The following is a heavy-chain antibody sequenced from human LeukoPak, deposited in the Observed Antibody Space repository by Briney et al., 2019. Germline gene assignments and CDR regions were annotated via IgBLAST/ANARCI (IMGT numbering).Heavy chain of an antibody. CDR3: ARVVAVAGTNWYFDL. D-gene: IGHD6-19*01. CDR2: IYYSGST. Sequence: SETLSLTCTVSGGSISSYYWSWIRQPPGKGLEWIGYIYYSGSTNYNPSLKSRVTISVDTSKNQFSLKLSSVTAADTAVYYCARVVAVAGTNWYFDLWGRGTLVTVSS. CDR1: GGSISSYY. J-gene: IGHJ2*01. V-gene: IGHV4-59*12.